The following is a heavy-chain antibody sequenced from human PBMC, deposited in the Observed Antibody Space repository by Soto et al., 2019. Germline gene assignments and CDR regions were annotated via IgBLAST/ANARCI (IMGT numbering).Heavy chain of an antibody. D-gene: IGHD2-15*01. CDR1: GFTFSSYG. CDR3: ARSDRYNWFDP. Sequence: QVQLVESGGGVVQPGRSLRLSCAASGFTFSSYGMHWVRQAPGKGLEWVAVIWYDGSNKYYADSVKGRFTISRDNSKNTLYLQMNSLRAEDTAVYYFARSDRYNWFDPWGQGTLVTVSS. J-gene: IGHJ5*02. V-gene: IGHV3-33*01. CDR2: IWYDGSNK.